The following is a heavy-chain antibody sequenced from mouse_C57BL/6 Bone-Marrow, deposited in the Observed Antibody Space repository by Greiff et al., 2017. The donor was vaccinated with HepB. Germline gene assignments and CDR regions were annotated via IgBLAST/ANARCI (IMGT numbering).Heavy chain of an antibody. Sequence: QVQLQQPGAELVMPGASVKLSCKASGYTFTSYWMHWVKQRPGQGLEWIGKIDPSDSYTNYNQKFKGKSTLTLDKTSSTAYRQLSSLTSEDSAVYYCATIVAEDAMDYWGQGTSVTVSS. V-gene: IGHV1-69*01. J-gene: IGHJ4*01. CDR1: GYTFTSYW. CDR2: IDPSDSYT. D-gene: IGHD1-1*01. CDR3: ATIVAEDAMDY.